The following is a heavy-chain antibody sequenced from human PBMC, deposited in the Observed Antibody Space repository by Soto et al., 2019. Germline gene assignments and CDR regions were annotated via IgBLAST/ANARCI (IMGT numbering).Heavy chain of an antibody. J-gene: IGHJ4*02. CDR3: ARGRFAYY. CDR1: GGSFSGYY. CDR2: INHSGST. V-gene: IGHV4-34*01. D-gene: IGHD3-16*01. Sequence: PSETLSLTCAVYGGSFSGYYWSWIRQPPGKGLEWIGEINHSGSTNYNPSLKSRVTISVDTSKNQFSLKLSSVTAADTAVYYCARGRFAYYWGQGTLVTVSS.